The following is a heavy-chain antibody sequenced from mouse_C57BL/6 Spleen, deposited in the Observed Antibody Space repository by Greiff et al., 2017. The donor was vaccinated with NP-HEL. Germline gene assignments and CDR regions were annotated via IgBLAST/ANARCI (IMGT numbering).Heavy chain of an antibody. Sequence: VQLQQSGAELVKPGASVKMSCKASGYTFTSYWITWVKQRPGQGLEWIGDIYPGSGSTNYNEKFKSKATLTVDTSSSTAYMQLSSLTSEDSAVYYCARRAYDYDGFYAMDYWGQGTSVTVSS. CDR1: GYTFTSYW. J-gene: IGHJ4*01. V-gene: IGHV1-55*01. CDR3: ARRAYDYDGFYAMDY. CDR2: IYPGSGST. D-gene: IGHD2-4*01.